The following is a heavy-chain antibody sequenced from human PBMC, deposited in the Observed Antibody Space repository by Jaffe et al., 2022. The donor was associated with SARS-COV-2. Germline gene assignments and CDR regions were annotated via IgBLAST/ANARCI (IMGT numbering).Heavy chain of an antibody. CDR1: GYTFTSYY. J-gene: IGHJ4*02. CDR2: INPSGGST. Sequence: QVQLVQSGAEVKKPGASVKVSCKASGYTFTSYYMHWVRQAPGQGLEWMGIINPSGGSTSYAQKFQGRVTMTRDTSTSTVYMELSSLRSEDTAVYYCAREARGAVTTTYYFDYWGQGTLVTVSS. D-gene: IGHD4-17*01. V-gene: IGHV1-46*01. CDR3: AREARGAVTTTYYFDY.